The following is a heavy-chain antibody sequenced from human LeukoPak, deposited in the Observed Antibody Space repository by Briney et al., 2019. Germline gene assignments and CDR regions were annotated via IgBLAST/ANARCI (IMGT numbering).Heavy chain of an antibody. CDR1: RFTFSDYY. CDR2: ISNSDGTT. CDR3: AKDLLAGTIMSAFDI. V-gene: IGHV3-11*01. J-gene: IGHJ3*02. D-gene: IGHD3-10*01. Sequence: GGSLRLSCAASRFTFSDYYMSWIRQAPGKGLEWVSYISNSDGTTYYADSVKGRFTISRDNAKNSLYLQMNSLRAEDTAVYYCAKDLLAGTIMSAFDIWGLGTVVTVSS.